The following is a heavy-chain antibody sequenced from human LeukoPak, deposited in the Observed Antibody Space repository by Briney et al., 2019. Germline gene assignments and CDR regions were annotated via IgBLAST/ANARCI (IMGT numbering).Heavy chain of an antibody. V-gene: IGHV5-51*01. CDR3: ARASYSDGVDY. CDR2: IYPGDSDT. D-gene: IGHD1-26*01. Sequence: GESLKISCKASGYSFTRSWIGWVRQMPGKGLECMGIIYPGDSDTRYSPSFQGQVTISADKSISTAYLQWSSLKASDTAMYYCARASYSDGVDYWGQGTLVTVSS. J-gene: IGHJ4*02. CDR1: GYSFTRSW.